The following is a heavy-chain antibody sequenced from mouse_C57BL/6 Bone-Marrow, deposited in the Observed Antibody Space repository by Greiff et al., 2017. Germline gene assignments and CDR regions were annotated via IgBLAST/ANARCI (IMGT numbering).Heavy chain of an antibody. Sequence: VPLKVSGPGLVASSQSLSITCTFSGFSLPSYAISWVRQPPGTGLEWLGVIWTGGGTNYTSALKSRLSISQDNSKSQGFLKMNSLQTDDTARYYCARGNYGAMDYWGKGTSVTVSS. V-gene: IGHV2-9-1*01. CDR1: GFSLPSYA. D-gene: IGHD1-1*01. J-gene: IGHJ4*01. CDR3: ARGNYGAMDY. CDR2: IWTGGGT.